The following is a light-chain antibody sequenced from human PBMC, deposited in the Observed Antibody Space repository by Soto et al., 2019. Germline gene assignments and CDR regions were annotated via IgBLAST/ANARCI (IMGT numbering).Light chain of an antibody. CDR2: AAS. J-gene: IGKJ2*01. CDR1: QGIRND. Sequence: AIQMTQSPSSLSASVGDRVTITCRASQGIRNDLGWYQQKPGKAPKLLIYAASSLQSVVSSRFSGSGSGTDFTLTISSMQPDDCATYYCLQAYTYPYTFGQGNKLEIK. CDR3: LQAYTYPYT. V-gene: IGKV1-6*01.